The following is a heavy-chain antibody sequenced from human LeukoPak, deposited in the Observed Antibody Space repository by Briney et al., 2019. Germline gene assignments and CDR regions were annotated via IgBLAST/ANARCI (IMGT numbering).Heavy chain of an antibody. D-gene: IGHD3-10*01. CDR2: IIPIFGTA. J-gene: IGHJ6*03. V-gene: IGHV1-69*13. CDR3: ARMWGVRYYYYYMDV. Sequence: ASVKVSCKASGGTFSSYAISWVRQAPGQGLEWMGGIIPIFGTANYAQKFQGRVTITADESTSTAYMELSSLRSEDTAVYYCARMWGVRYYYYYMDVWGKGTTVTVSS. CDR1: GGTFSSYA.